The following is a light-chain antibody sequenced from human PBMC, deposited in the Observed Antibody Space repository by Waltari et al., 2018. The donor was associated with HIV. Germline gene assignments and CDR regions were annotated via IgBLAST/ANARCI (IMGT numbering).Light chain of an antibody. CDR1: SSDVATYKL. J-gene: IGLJ2*01. CDR2: EVS. V-gene: IGLV2-23*02. CDR3: CSYVSNVI. Sequence: QSALTQPASVSGSPGQSITISCTRTSSDVATYKLVSWYQQHPGQAPKLRIYEVSKRPSGVSDRFSGSKSGDTASLTISGLQAEDEADYYCCSYVSNVIFGGGTKLTVL.